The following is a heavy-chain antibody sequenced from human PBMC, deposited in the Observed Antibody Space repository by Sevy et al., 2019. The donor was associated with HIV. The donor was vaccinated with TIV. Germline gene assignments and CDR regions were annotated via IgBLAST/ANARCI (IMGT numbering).Heavy chain of an antibody. V-gene: IGHV4-34*01. CDR3: ARGGYCSSTSCQASYYYYMDV. CDR2: INHSGST. CDR1: GGYLSGYY. D-gene: IGHD2-2*01. J-gene: IGHJ6*03. Sequence: SETLSLTCAVYGGYLSGYYWSWIRQPPGKGLEWIGEINHSGSTNYNPSLKSRVTISVDTSKNQFSLKLSSVTAADTAVYYCARGGYCSSTSCQASYYYYMDVWGKGSTVTVSS.